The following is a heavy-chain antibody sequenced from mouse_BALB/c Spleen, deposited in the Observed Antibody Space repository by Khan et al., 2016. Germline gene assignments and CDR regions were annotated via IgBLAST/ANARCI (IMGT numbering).Heavy chain of an antibody. CDR3: ASYYGSSWYFDV. D-gene: IGHD1-1*01. CDR2: INPSTGYT. J-gene: IGHJ1*01. V-gene: IGHV1-7*01. CDR1: GYTFTSYW. Sequence: QVQLQQSGAELVKPGASVKMSCKASGYTFTSYWMHWVKQRPGQGLEWIGYINPSTGYTEYNQKFKDKATLTADKSSSTAYMQLSSLTSEDSAVYYCASYYGSSWYFDVWGAGTTVTVSS.